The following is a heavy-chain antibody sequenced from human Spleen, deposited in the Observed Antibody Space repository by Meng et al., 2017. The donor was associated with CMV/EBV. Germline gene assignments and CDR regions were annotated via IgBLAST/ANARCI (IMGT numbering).Heavy chain of an antibody. Sequence: GESLKISCAASGFTFSSYAMHWVRQAPGKGLEWVAFIRDDGSYKYYADSVKGRFTISRDNSKNTLYLQMNSLRAEDTAVYFCARDRGRYCSSTVCYPDAFDIWGQGTMVTVSS. J-gene: IGHJ3*02. V-gene: IGHV3-30*02. CDR2: IRDDGSYK. D-gene: IGHD2-2*01. CDR1: GFTFSSYA. CDR3: ARDRGRYCSSTVCYPDAFDI.